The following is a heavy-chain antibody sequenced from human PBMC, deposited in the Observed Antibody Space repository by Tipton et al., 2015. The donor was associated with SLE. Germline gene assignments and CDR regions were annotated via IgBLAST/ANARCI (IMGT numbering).Heavy chain of an antibody. D-gene: IGHD3-22*01. CDR3: ARDGAMIVPRGSFDI. Sequence: TLSLTCTVSGGSISSGSYYWSWIRQPAGKGLEWFGRLYTSGSTNYNPSLKNRVTISVDTSKNQFSLKLSSVTAADTAVYYCARDGAMIVPRGSFDIWGQGTMVTVSS. V-gene: IGHV4-61*02. J-gene: IGHJ3*02. CDR2: LYTSGST. CDR1: GGSISSGSYY.